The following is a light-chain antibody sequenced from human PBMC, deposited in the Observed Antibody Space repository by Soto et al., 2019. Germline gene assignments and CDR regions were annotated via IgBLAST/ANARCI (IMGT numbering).Light chain of an antibody. CDR2: DAS. CDR3: QQRSNWPPVT. CDR1: QSVNNY. J-gene: IGKJ5*01. V-gene: IGKV3-11*01. Sequence: EIVLTQSPATRSLSPGEIATLSCRASQSVNNYLAWYQQKPGQAPRLLIFDASNRATGIPARFSGSGSGTDFALTISSLEPEDFAVYHCQQRSNWPPVTFGQGTRLEIK.